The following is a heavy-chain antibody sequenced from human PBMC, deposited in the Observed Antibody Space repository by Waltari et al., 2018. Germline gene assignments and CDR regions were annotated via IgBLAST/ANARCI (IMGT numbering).Heavy chain of an antibody. Sequence: QVQLQESGPGLVKPSETLSLTRTVPGGSIRSYYWPWIRQPPGKGLGWIGYMYYSGSTNYNPSLKSRVTISGDTSKNQFSLKLNSVTAADTAVYYCASGSRGYYYGMDVWGQGTTVTVSS. CDR3: ASGSRGYYYGMDV. D-gene: IGHD3-10*01. CDR2: MYYSGST. J-gene: IGHJ6*02. V-gene: IGHV4-59*01. CDR1: GGSIRSYY.